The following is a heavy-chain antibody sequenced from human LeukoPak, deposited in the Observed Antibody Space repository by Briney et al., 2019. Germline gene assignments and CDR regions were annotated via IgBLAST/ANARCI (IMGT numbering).Heavy chain of an antibody. CDR1: GITLRSYW. CDR2: IEQDGSEK. D-gene: IGHD6-13*01. J-gene: IGHJ1*01. Sequence: GGSLRLSCEASGITLRSYWMSWVPQAPGNGLEWLANIEQDGSEKYYADSVKGRITISRDNAKNSLHLQMNSLSAEDTAVYYCASRVAATGTRGFFRNWGQGTMVTVSS. V-gene: IGHV3-7*01. CDR3: ASRVAATGTRGFFRN.